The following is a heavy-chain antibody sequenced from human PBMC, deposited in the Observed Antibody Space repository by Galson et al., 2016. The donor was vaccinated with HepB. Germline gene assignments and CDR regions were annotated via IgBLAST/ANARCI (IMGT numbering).Heavy chain of an antibody. CDR2: IKQDGSEK. D-gene: IGHD6-19*01. CDR1: GFIFSDYW. CDR3: ARVYATGWFGY. V-gene: IGHV3-7*03. J-gene: IGHJ4*02. Sequence: SLRLSCAASGFIFSDYWMSWVRQAPGKGLEWVASIKQDGSEKYYVDSVKGRFTISRDNGKDSLYLRMNSLRAEDTAVYYCARVYATGWFGYWGQGTLVTVSS.